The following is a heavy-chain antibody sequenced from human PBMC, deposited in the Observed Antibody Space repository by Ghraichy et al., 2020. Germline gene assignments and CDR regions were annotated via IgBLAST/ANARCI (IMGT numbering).Heavy chain of an antibody. V-gene: IGHV4-59*08. D-gene: IGHD6-13*01. Sequence: SETLSLTCTVSNGSINNYYWSWIRQPPGKGLEWIGYIYYSGSTNYNPSLKSRVTISVDTSKNQFSLKLSSVTAADTAVFYCERHRAAGSPSFDYWGQGTLVTVSS. J-gene: IGHJ4*02. CDR2: IYYSGST. CDR1: NGSINNYY. CDR3: ERHRAAGSPSFDY.